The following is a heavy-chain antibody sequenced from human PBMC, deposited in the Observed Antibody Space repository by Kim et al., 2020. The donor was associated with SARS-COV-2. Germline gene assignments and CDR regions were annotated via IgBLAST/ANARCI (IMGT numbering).Heavy chain of an antibody. D-gene: IGHD3-3*01. V-gene: IGHV1-69*13. CDR3: AVEGGVVSQNYYYYYGMDV. J-gene: IGHJ6*02. CDR2: IIPIFGTA. CDR1: GGTFSSYA. Sequence: SVKVSCKASGGTFSSYAISWVRQAPGQGLEWMGGIIPIFGTANYAQKFQGRVTITADESTSTAYMELSSLRSEDTAVYYCAVEGGVVSQNYYYYYGMDVWGQGTTVTVSS.